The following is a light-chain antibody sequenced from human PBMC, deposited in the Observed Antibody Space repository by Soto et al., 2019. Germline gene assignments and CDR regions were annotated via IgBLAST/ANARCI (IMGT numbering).Light chain of an antibody. CDR2: SNN. CDR1: SSNIGSNT. Sequence: QSVLTQPPSASGTPGQRVTISCSGSSSNIGSNTVNWYQQLPGTAPKLLIYSNNQRPSGVPDRFSGSKSGTSASLAISGLQCEDEADYYCAAWDDSLSGPVFGGGTKRTAL. J-gene: IGLJ2*01. CDR3: AAWDDSLSGPV. V-gene: IGLV1-44*01.